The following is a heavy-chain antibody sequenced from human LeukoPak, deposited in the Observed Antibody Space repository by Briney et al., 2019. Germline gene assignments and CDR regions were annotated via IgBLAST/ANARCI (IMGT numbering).Heavy chain of an antibody. CDR1: GFTFSIYA. D-gene: IGHD3-3*01. J-gene: IGHJ4*02. Sequence: GGSLRLSCAASGFTFSIYAMNWVRQAPGKGLEWVSSISANGGETHYADSVKGRFTISRDNSKNALYLQINNPRVEDTAVYYRAKRYYDFPLDYWGQGTLVTVSS. V-gene: IGHV3-23*01. CDR3: AKRYYDFPLDY. CDR2: ISANGGET.